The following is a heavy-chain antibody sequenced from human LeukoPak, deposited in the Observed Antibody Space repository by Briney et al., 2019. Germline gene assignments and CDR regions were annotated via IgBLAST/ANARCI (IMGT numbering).Heavy chain of an antibody. Sequence: GASVKVSCKASGYTFTSYGISWVRQAPGQGLEWMGWISAYNGSTNYAQKLQGRITMTTDTSTSTAYMELRSLRSDDTAVYYCARRGYCSSTSCHPWFDPWGQGTLVTVSS. V-gene: IGHV1-18*01. CDR1: GYTFTSYG. CDR2: ISAYNGST. D-gene: IGHD2-2*01. CDR3: ARRGYCSSTSCHPWFDP. J-gene: IGHJ5*02.